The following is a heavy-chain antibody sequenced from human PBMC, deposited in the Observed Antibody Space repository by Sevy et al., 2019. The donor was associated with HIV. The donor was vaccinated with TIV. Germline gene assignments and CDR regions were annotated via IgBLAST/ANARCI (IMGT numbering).Heavy chain of an antibody. CDR2: ISAYNGNT. CDR3: ARVGAWEVAGLYYYGMDV. D-gene: IGHD6-19*01. CDR1: GYTFTSYG. J-gene: IGHJ6*02. Sequence: ASVKVSCKASGYTFTSYGISWVRQAPGQGLEWMGWISAYNGNTNYAQKLQGRVTMTTDTSTSTAYMELRSLRSDDTAVYYCARVGAWEVAGLYYYGMDVWGQGTTVTVSS. V-gene: IGHV1-18*01.